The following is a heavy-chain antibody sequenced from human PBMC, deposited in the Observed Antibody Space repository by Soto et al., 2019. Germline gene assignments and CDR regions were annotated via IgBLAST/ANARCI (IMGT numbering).Heavy chain of an antibody. D-gene: IGHD2-15*01. CDR2: ISPNSGAT. Sequence: ASVKVSCKASGYTFFKYYVHWVRQAPGQGLQWMGWISPNSGATNYAQKFQGRVTMTGDTSISTAHMELTRLRSDDTAVYYCAKNLLVTLPDGFDVWGQGTMVTVSS. CDR1: GYTFFKYY. CDR3: AKNLLVTLPDGFDV. J-gene: IGHJ3*01. V-gene: IGHV1-2*02.